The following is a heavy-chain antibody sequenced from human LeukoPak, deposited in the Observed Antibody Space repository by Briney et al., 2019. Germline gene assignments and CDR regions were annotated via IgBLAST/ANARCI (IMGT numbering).Heavy chain of an antibody. CDR2: INGGGTRT. D-gene: IGHD4-17*01. CDR1: GFTFSSSV. Sequence: GGSLRLSCAASGFTFSSSVMSWVRQAPGKGLEWVSTINGGGTRTYYAVSVNGRFVISRDNSMNTLYLQMTSLKTEDTAVYYCTRGGTVTTSYYDPMDVWGQGTTVIVSS. V-gene: IGHV3-23*01. J-gene: IGHJ6*02. CDR3: TRGGTVTTSYYDPMDV.